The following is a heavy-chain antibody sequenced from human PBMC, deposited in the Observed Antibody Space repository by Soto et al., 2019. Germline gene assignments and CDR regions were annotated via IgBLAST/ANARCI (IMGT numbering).Heavy chain of an antibody. J-gene: IGHJ5*02. V-gene: IGHV4-4*02. CDR2: IYHSGST. D-gene: IGHD2-2*02. CDR1: SGSISSSNW. CDR3: ARLVGSSTSRYRDNWFDP. Sequence: SETLSLTCAVSSGSISSSNWWSWVRHPPGKGLKWIGEIYHSGSTNYNPSLKSRVTISVDKSKNHFSLKLSSVTAADTAVYYCARLVGSSTSRYRDNWFDPWGQGTLVTVSS.